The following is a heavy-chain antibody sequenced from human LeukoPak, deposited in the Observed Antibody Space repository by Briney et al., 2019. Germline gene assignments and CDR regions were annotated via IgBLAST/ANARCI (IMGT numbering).Heavy chain of an antibody. CDR1: GFTFSSYA. V-gene: IGHV3-30*03. Sequence: GGSLRLSCAASGFTFSSYAMHWVRQAPGKGLEWVAVISFDGSNKYYADSVKGRFIVSRDNSKNTLYLQMNSLRAEDTAVYYCARFGSGSFQNWFDPWGQGTLVTVSS. J-gene: IGHJ5*02. CDR2: ISFDGSNK. D-gene: IGHD3-10*01. CDR3: ARFGSGSFQNWFDP.